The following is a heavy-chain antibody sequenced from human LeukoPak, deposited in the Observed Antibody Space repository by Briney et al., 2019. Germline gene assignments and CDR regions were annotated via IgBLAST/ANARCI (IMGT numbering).Heavy chain of an antibody. V-gene: IGHV3-30*18. CDR2: ISHDGRHK. CDR3: AKGGLARGSGNYYDC. D-gene: IGHD3-10*01. Sequence: WGSLRLSCAASGFTFSSYGIHWVGRAPGKGLEWVAVISHDGRHKYYGDSVKGRFTISRDNSKNTLYLQLNSLTAEDTAVYYCAKGGLARGSGNYYDCWEQRSLVTVSS. J-gene: IGHJ4*02. CDR1: GFTFSSYG.